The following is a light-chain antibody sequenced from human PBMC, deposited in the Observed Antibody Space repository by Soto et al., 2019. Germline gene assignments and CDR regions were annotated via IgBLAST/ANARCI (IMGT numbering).Light chain of an antibody. V-gene: IGLV2-8*01. J-gene: IGLJ7*01. CDR3: SSHAGIINVV. CDR2: EVT. CDR1: SSDVGGYNY. Sequence: QSALTQPPSASGSPGQSVTISCTGTSSDVGGYNYVSWYQQHPGKAPKLMIYEVTKRPSGVPDRFSGSKSGNTASLTVSGLLAEDEADYSCSSHAGIINVVFGGGTQLTVL.